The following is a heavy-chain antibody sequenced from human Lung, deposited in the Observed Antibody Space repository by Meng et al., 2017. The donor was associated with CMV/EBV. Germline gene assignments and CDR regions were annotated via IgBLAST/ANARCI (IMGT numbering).Heavy chain of an antibody. CDR2: ISQSERT. CDR3: ARQGRVYFDY. J-gene: IGHJ4*02. CDR1: GGSLRGVY. V-gene: IGHV4-34*10. Sequence: LSCSVSGGSLRGVYWSWIRKPPGKGLEWIGEISQSERTNYSPSLKSRLTMSIHTSEKRFSLQLNSVPAADTAVYYCARQGRVYFDYLGQGALVTVSS.